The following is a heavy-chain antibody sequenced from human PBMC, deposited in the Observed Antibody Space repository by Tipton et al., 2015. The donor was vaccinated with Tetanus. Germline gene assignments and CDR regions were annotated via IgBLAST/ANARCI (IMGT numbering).Heavy chain of an antibody. CDR1: GGSFSLYC. CDR3: ARGSDIVVVPGVTRADWFDP. J-gene: IGHJ5*02. D-gene: IGHD2-2*01. CDR2: ISHSGSS. Sequence: LRLSCTVSGGSFSLYCWNWVRQSPGKGLEWIGEISHSGSSSYSPSLKSRVTISVDTSKNQFSLRLRSVAAADTAMYYCARGSDIVVVPGVTRADWFDPGGQGTLVTVSS. V-gene: IGHV4-34*01.